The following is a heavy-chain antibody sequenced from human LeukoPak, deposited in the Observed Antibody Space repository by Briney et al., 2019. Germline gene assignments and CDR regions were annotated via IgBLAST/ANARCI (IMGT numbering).Heavy chain of an antibody. V-gene: IGHV3-21*01. CDR1: GFTFSSYS. Sequence: GGSLRLSCAASGFTFSSYSMNWVRQAPGKGLEWVSSISSSSSYIYYADSVKGRFTISRDNAKNSLYLQMNSLRAEDTAVYYCATGRGYGSGSYYNGGGYYFDYWGQGTLVTVSS. J-gene: IGHJ4*02. D-gene: IGHD3-10*01. CDR2: ISSSSSYI. CDR3: ATGRGYGSGSYYNGGGYYFDY.